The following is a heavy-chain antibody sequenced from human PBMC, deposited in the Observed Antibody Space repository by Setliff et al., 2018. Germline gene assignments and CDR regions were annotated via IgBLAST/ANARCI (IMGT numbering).Heavy chain of an antibody. D-gene: IGHD3-10*01. J-gene: IGHJ4*02. V-gene: IGHV1-18*01. CDR1: GYTFTDFG. CDR2: ISPYTGRT. Sequence: ASVKVSCKASGYTFTDFGINWVRQAPGQGLEWVGWISPYTGRTYFAQKLQGRVTMTTDTATTTAYLELRSLRSDDTAVYFCSRLVRFCTRTVCQRLSGDDYWGQGTLVTVSS. CDR3: SRLVRFCTRTVCQRLSGDDY.